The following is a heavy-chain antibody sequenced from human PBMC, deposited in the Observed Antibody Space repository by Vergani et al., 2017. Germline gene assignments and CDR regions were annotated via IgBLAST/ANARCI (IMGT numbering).Heavy chain of an antibody. CDR2: IYTSGST. J-gene: IGHJ6*02. CDR1: GGSISSYY. CDR3: AREGDTTTYYYYYCIDV. V-gene: IGHV4-4*07. D-gene: IGHD5-18*01. Sequence: QVQLQESGPGLVKPSETLSLTCTVSGGSISSYYWSWIRQHAGKGLEWIGLIYTSGSTNYNPSLKSRVTMSVDTSKSQFSLKLSSVTAADSAVYYCAREGDTTTYYYYYCIDVWGQGTTVTVSS.